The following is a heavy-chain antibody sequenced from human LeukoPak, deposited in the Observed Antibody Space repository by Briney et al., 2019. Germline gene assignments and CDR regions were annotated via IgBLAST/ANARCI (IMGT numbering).Heavy chain of an antibody. CDR3: ARARWFSYYGMDV. J-gene: IGHJ6*02. CDR1: GGSISSSSYY. V-gene: IGHV4-39*01. Sequence: SETLSLTCTVSGGSISSSSYYWGWIRQPPGKGLEWIGSIYYSGSTYYNPSLKSRVTISVDTSKNQFSLKLSSVTAADTAVYYCARARWFSYYGMDVWGQGTTVTVSS. CDR2: IYYSGST. D-gene: IGHD3-10*01.